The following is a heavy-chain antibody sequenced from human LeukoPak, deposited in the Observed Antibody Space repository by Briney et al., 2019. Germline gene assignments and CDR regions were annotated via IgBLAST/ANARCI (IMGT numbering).Heavy chain of an antibody. CDR1: GFTFSSYG. CDR2: TSYDGSNK. V-gene: IGHV3-30*18. D-gene: IGHD4-17*01. J-gene: IGHJ4*02. Sequence: PGRSRRLSCAASGFTFSSYGMHWVRQALGKGLEWVAVTSYDGSNKYYADSVKGRSTISRDNSKNTLYLQVNSLRAEDTAVYYCAKDHYSLDYGDLQTFDYWGQGTLVTVSS. CDR3: AKDHYSLDYGDLQTFDY.